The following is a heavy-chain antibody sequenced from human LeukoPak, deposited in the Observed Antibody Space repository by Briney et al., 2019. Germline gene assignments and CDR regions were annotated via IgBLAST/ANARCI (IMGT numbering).Heavy chain of an antibody. CDR3: TGNYSGSGSYADFDY. D-gene: IGHD3-10*01. CDR2: IRSTANGYAT. Sequence: PGGSLRLSCAASGFTFSGSALHWVRQASGKGLEWVGRIRSTANGYATAYAAAVKGRFTISRDDSKNTAYLQMDSLKTEDTAVYYCTGNYSGSGSYADFDYWGQGTLVTVSS. CDR1: GFTFSGSA. J-gene: IGHJ4*02. V-gene: IGHV3-73*01.